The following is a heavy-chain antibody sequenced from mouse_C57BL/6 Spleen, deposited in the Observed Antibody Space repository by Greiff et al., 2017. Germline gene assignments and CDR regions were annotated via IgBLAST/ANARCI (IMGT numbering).Heavy chain of an antibody. CDR2: ISYDGSN. Sequence: EVQLQESGPGLVKPSQSLSLTCSVTGYSITSGYYWNWIRQFPGNKLERMGYISYDGSNNYTPSLKNRISITRDTSKNQSFLKLNSVTTEDTATYYCALYYGNIGWFAYWGQGTLVTVSA. D-gene: IGHD2-1*01. V-gene: IGHV3-6*01. CDR1: GYSITSGYY. CDR3: ALYYGNIGWFAY. J-gene: IGHJ3*01.